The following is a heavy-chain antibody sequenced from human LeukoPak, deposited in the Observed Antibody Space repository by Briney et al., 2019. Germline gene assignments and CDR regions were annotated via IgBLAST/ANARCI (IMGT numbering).Heavy chain of an antibody. Sequence: ASVKVSCKASGYTFTSYYMHWVRQAPGQGLEWMGIINPSGGSTSYAQKFQGRVTMTRDTSTSTVYMELSSLRSEDTAVYYCARDPPEDYYYDSSGYYSDWGQGTLVTVSS. CDR2: INPSGGST. CDR3: ARDPPEDYYYDSSGYYSD. V-gene: IGHV1-46*01. CDR1: GYTFTSYY. J-gene: IGHJ4*02. D-gene: IGHD3-22*01.